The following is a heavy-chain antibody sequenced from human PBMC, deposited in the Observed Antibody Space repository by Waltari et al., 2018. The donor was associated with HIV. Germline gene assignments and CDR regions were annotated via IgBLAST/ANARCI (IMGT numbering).Heavy chain of an antibody. J-gene: IGHJ4*02. V-gene: IGHV1-69*02. CDR2: IIPILDIT. CDR1: GGTFSSYT. Sequence: QVQLVQSGAEVKKPGSSVKVSCKASGGTFSSYTINCVRQAPGQGLEWMGRIIPILDITNYAQKFQGRVTITADKSTSTAYMELSSLRSDDTAIYYCAMSPGGATILFDYWGLGTLVTVSS. D-gene: IGHD5-12*01. CDR3: AMSPGGATILFDY.